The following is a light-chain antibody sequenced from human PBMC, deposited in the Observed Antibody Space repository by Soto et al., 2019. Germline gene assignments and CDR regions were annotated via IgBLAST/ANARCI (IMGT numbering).Light chain of an antibody. J-gene: IGKJ1*01. V-gene: IGKV1-17*01. CDR3: LQHNTFPWT. CDR1: QGIRDG. Sequence: DLQMTQSPSSLSASVGDRVTITCRASQGIRDGLGWYQQKPGKAPKRLIYAASSLQIGVPSRFSGSGSGTEFTLTISSLQPEDFATYYCLQHNTFPWTFGQGTKVEIK. CDR2: AAS.